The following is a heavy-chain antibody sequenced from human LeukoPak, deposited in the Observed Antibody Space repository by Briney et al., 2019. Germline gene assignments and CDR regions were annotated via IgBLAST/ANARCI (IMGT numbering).Heavy chain of an antibody. CDR2: IYYSGST. J-gene: IGHJ5*02. D-gene: IGHD1-26*01. Sequence: PSETLSLTCTVSGGSISSSSYYWGWIRQPPGRGLEWIGSIYYSGSTYYNPSLKSRITMSVDTPKNQFSLRLSSVTAADTSVYYCARDLRRGSGFPWGQGTLVSVSS. CDR1: GGSISSSSYY. CDR3: ARDLRRGSGFP. V-gene: IGHV4-39*07.